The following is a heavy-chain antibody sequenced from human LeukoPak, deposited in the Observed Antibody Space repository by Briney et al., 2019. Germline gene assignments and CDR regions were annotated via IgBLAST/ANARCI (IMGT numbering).Heavy chain of an antibody. D-gene: IGHD3-9*01. CDR2: ISSDGSNK. J-gene: IGHJ4*02. Sequence: GGSLRLSCAASGFTFSSYGMHWVRQAPGKGLEWVTVISSDGSNKYYADSVKGRFTISRDNSKNTLDLQMNSLRAEDTAVYYCARDQAYYDILTGYYISSRGRGSFDYWGQGTLVTVSS. CDR1: GFTFSSYG. CDR3: ARDQAYYDILTGYYISSRGRGSFDY. V-gene: IGHV3-30*03.